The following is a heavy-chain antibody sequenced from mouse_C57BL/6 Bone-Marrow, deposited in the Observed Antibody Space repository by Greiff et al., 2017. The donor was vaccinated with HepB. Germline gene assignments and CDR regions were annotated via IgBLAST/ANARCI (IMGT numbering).Heavy chain of an antibody. CDR3: ASTTPGAMDY. CDR2: ISSGGSYT. V-gene: IGHV5-6*02. Sequence: DVKLVESGGDLVKPGGSLKLSCAASGFTFSSYGMSWVRQTPDKRLEWVATISSGGSYTYYPDSVKGRFTISRDNAKNTLYLQMSSLKSEDTAMYYCASTTPGAMDYWGQGTSVTVSS. CDR1: GFTFSSYG. J-gene: IGHJ4*01. D-gene: IGHD1-1*01.